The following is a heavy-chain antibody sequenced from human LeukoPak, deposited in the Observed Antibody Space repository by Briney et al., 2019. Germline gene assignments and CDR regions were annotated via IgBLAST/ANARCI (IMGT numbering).Heavy chain of an antibody. CDR3: ARYSSGWYYFDY. D-gene: IGHD6-19*01. CDR1: GYTFTSYY. V-gene: IGHV1-46*01. Sequence: ASVKVSCKASGYTFTSYYMHWVRQAPGQGLEWMGIINPSGGSTGYAQKFQGRVTMTRDTSTSTVYMELSSLRSEDTAVYYCARYSSGWYYFDYWGQGTLVTVSS. CDR2: INPSGGST. J-gene: IGHJ4*02.